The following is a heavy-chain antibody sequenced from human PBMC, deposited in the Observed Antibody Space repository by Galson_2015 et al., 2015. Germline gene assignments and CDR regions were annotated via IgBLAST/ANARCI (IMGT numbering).Heavy chain of an antibody. Sequence: SLRLSCAASGFTFSSYAMHWVRQAPGKGLEWVAVISYDGSNKYYADSVKGRFTTSRDDSENSLYLQMNSLRAEDTAVYYCARGRAWELLRKSPFDYWGQGTLVTVSS. CDR3: ARGRAWELLRKSPFDY. J-gene: IGHJ4*02. D-gene: IGHD1-26*01. CDR2: ISYDGSNK. CDR1: GFTFSSYA. V-gene: IGHV3-30-3*01.